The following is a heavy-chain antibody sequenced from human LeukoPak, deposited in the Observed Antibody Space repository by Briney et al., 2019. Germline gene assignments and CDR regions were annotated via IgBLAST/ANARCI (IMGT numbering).Heavy chain of an antibody. Sequence: GGSLRLSCAACGGTTDDCGMRWVRQAPGRGLEWVSGINWGGTHTYYAGCVSGRFTIHIDSAEKSLYLQTHSLRDDDAAFYYCVKDVSSNSYSFDYWGQATLVTVPS. D-gene: IGHD6-13*01. CDR1: GGTTDDCG. V-gene: IGHV3-20*04. CDR2: INWGGTHT. J-gene: IGHJ4*02. CDR3: VKDVSSNSYSFDY.